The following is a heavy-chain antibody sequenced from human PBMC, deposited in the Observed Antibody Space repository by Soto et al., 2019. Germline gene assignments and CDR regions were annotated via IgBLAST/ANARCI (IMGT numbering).Heavy chain of an antibody. CDR1: GYSFTSYW. CDR3: ARHQPNWFDP. J-gene: IGHJ5*02. Sequence: GGSLKISCKGSGYSFTSYWVSWVRQMPGKGLEWMGRIDPSDSYTNYSPSFQGHVTISADKSISTAYLQWSSLKASDTAMYYCARHQPNWFDPWGQGTLVTVSS. V-gene: IGHV5-10-1*01. CDR2: IDPSDSYT.